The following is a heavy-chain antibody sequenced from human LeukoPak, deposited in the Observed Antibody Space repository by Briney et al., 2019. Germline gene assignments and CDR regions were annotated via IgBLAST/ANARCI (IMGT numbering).Heavy chain of an antibody. CDR2: MTPKNGNT. CDR1: GYTFTNYD. Sequence: ASVKVSCKASGYTFTNYDINWVRQASGRGLEWIGYMTPKNGNTGYAQRFQGRVTMTRDTSISTAYMELSSLRSEDTAVYYCATTNYRLPFDYWGQGTPVTVSS. CDR3: ATTNYRLPFDY. D-gene: IGHD1-7*01. J-gene: IGHJ4*02. V-gene: IGHV1-8*01.